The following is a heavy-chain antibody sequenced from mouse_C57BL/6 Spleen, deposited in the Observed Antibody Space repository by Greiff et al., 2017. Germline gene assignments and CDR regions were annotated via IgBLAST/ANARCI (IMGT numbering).Heavy chain of an antibody. V-gene: IGHV3-6*01. Sequence: EVKLMESGPGLVKPSQSLSLTCSVTGYSITSGYYWNWIRQFPGNKLEWMGYISYDGSNNYNPSLKNRISITRDTSKNQCFLKLNSVTTEDTATYYCARITTETVFDYWGQGTTLTVSS. D-gene: IGHD1-1*01. CDR1: GYSITSGYY. CDR2: ISYDGSN. CDR3: ARITTETVFDY. J-gene: IGHJ2*01.